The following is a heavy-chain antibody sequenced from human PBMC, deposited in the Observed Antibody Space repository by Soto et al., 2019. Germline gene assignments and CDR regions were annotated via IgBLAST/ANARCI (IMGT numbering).Heavy chain of an antibody. CDR1: GYTFTNYY. V-gene: IGHV1-46*03. Sequence: ASVKVSCKASGYTFTNYYMHWVRQAPGQGLEWIGMINPRGGRTTYPQKFQGRVTMTTDTSTSTVYMELSSLRSEDTAVYYCASDLADYYDDSNTPYNAFDIWCQGTMVTVSS. J-gene: IGHJ3*02. CDR2: INPRGGRT. D-gene: IGHD3-22*01. CDR3: ASDLADYYDDSNTPYNAFDI.